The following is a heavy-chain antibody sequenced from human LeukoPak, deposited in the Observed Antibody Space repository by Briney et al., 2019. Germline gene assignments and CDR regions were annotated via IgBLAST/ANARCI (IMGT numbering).Heavy chain of an antibody. CDR1: GGSFSGYY. J-gene: IGHJ4*02. CDR3: ARGRRYCTNGVCYYAAVAGATFDY. Sequence: SETLSLTCAVYGGSFSGYYWSWIRQPPGKGLEWIGEINHSGSTNYNPSLKSRVTISVDTSKNQFSLKLSSVTAADTAVYYCARGRRYCTNGVCYYAAVAGATFDYWGQGTLVTVSS. CDR2: INHSGST. V-gene: IGHV4-34*01. D-gene: IGHD2-8*01.